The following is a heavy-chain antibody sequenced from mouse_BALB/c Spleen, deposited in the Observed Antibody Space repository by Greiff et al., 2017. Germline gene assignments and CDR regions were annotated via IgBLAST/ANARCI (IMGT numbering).Heavy chain of an antibody. V-gene: IGHV1-69*02. CDR3: AREYYDYDGYFDY. CDR1: GYTFTSYW. CDR2: IDPSDSET. Sequence: VQLQQPGAELVKPGAPVKLSCKASGYTFTSYWMNWVKQRPGRGLEWIGRIDPSDSETHYNQKFKDKATLTVDKSSSTAYIQLSSLTSEDSAVYYCAREYYDYDGYFDYWGQGTTLTVSS. J-gene: IGHJ2*01. D-gene: IGHD2-4*01.